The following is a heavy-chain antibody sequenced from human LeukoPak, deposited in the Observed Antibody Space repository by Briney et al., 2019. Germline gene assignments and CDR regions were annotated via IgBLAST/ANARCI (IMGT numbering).Heavy chain of an antibody. CDR1: GFTFNNAW. CDR3: TTLQMYYYDSSGYYFFDY. D-gene: IGHD3-22*01. J-gene: IGHJ4*02. Sequence: GGSLRLSCAASGFTFNNAWMNWVRQAPGKGLEWVGRIKSKADGGTTEYAAPVRGRFTISRDDSRNTLHLQMNSLKTEDTAVYYCTTLQMYYYDSSGYYFFDYWGQGTLVTVSS. CDR2: IKSKADGGTT. V-gene: IGHV3-15*01.